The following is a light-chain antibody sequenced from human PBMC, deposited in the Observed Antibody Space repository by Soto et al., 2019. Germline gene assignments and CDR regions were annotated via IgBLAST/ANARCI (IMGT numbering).Light chain of an antibody. V-gene: IGLV4-69*01. CDR3: TSFAPGRIYV. Sequence: QLVLTQSPSASASPGASVKLTCTLSSGHSDYAIAWHQQRPEKGPRYLMKVTSDGSHTKGDGIPDRFSGSSSGADRYLTISSLRSDDEADYYCTSFAPGRIYVFGSGTKLTVL. CDR1: SGHSDYA. CDR2: VTSDGSH. J-gene: IGLJ1*01.